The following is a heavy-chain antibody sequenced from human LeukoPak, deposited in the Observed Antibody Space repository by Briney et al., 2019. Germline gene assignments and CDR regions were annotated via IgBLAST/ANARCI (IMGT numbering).Heavy chain of an antibody. Sequence: PGGSLRLSCAASGFIFCNYGMHWVRQAPGRGLEWVAVIWNDGSYEHYTDSVKGRFTISRDNSKNTLFLQLNSLRPEDTAVYYCAKPTWGSGSFLIDFWGQGTLVTVSS. CDR2: IWNDGSYE. D-gene: IGHD1-26*01. V-gene: IGHV3-33*06. CDR1: GFIFCNYG. CDR3: AKPTWGSGSFLIDF. J-gene: IGHJ4*02.